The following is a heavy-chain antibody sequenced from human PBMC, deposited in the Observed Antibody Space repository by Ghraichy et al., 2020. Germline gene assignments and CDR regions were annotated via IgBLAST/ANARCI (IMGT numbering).Heavy chain of an antibody. CDR3: ARDRKWLDDWYFDL. CDR2: IYYSGST. D-gene: IGHD6-19*01. V-gene: IGHV4-59*01. J-gene: IGHJ2*01. Sequence: SETLSLTCTVSGGSISSYYWSWIRQPPGKGLEWIGYIYYSGSTNYNPSLKSRVTISVDTSKNQFSLKLSSVTAADTAVYYCARDRKWLDDWYFDLWGRGTLVTVSS. CDR1: GGSISSYY.